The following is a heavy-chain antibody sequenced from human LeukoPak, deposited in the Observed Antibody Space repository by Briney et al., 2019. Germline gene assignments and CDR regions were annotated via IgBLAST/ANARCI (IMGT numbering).Heavy chain of an antibody. V-gene: IGHV1-69*05. J-gene: IGHJ5*02. D-gene: IGHD5-18*01. CDR2: IIPIFGTA. CDR3: ARWMDTAMVGRGENWFDP. CDR1: GGTFSSYA. Sequence: SVKVSCKASGGTFSSYAISWVRQAPGQGLEWMGGIIPIFGTANYAQKFQGRVTITTDESTSAAYMELSSLRSEDTAVYYCARWMDTAMVGRGENWFDPWGQGTLVTVSS.